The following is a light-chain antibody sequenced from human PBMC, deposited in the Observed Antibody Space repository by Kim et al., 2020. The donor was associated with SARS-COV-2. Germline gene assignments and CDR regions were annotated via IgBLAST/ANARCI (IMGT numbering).Light chain of an antibody. CDR2: DAS. V-gene: IGKV3-15*01. Sequence: EIVMTQSPATLSVSLGERAALSCRASQSVSSYLAWYQQKPGQAPRLLIYDASTRATGIPARFSGSGSGTEFTLTISSLQSEDFAVYYCQQYNNWFTFGQGTKLEIK. CDR1: QSVSSY. J-gene: IGKJ2*01. CDR3: QQYNNWFT.